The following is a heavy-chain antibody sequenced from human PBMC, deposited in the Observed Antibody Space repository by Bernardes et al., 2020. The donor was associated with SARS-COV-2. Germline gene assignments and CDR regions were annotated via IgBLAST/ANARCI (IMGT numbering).Heavy chain of an antibody. J-gene: IGHJ4*02. CDR3: AGGGGY. D-gene: IGHD2-15*01. CDR2: INQDGSHA. Sequence: GGSLRLSCAASGFTFNTYWMRWVRQAPGKGLECVASINQDGSHADYVDSVKGRFTISRDNAKNSLCLQMNGLRVEDTALYYCAGGGGYWGQGALVTVSS. V-gene: IGHV3-7*04. CDR1: GFTFNTYW.